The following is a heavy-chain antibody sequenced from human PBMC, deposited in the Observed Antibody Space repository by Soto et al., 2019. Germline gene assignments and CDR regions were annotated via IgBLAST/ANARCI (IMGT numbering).Heavy chain of an antibody. V-gene: IGHV1-46*01. CDR2: INPSGGST. J-gene: IGHJ3*02. CDR3: ASNVGDYDSSGYGFSPDAFDI. CDR1: GYTFTSYY. D-gene: IGHD3-22*01. Sequence: ASVKVSCKASGYTFTSYYMHWVRQAPGQGLEWMGIINPSGGSTSYAQKFQGRVTMTRDTSTSTVYMELSSLRFEDTAVYYCASNVGDYDSSGYGFSPDAFDIWGQGTMVTVS.